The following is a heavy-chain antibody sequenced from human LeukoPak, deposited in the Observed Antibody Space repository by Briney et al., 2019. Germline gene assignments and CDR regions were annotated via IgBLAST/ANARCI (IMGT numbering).Heavy chain of an antibody. CDR3: ARRPGRGVRYFDWFFGMDV. J-gene: IGHJ6*03. Sequence: SETLSLTRAVYGGSFSGYYWSWIRQPPGKGLEWIGEINHSGSTNYNPSLKSRVTISVDTSKNQFSLKLSSVTAADTAVYYCARRPGRGVRYFDWFFGMDVWGKGTTVTISS. V-gene: IGHV4-34*01. D-gene: IGHD3-9*01. CDR1: GGSFSGYY. CDR2: INHSGST.